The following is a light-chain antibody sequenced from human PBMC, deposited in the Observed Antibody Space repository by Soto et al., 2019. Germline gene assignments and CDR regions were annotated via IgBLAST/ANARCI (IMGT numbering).Light chain of an antibody. J-gene: IGKJ2*01. CDR1: QSVDGY. V-gene: IGKV3-11*01. Sequence: EIVLTQSPATLSLSPGDRATLSCRASQSVDGYLAWYQEKPGQAPRLLIYDTSDRATGIPDRFSGSGSGTDFTLTISSVEPEDFAVYYCQQGSHWYTFGQGTKLEIK. CDR3: QQGSHWYT. CDR2: DTS.